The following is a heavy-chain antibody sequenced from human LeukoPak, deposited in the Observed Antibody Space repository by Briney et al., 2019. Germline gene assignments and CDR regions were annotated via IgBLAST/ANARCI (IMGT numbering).Heavy chain of an antibody. J-gene: IGHJ4*02. CDR1: GFTFSTYG. D-gene: IGHD6-19*01. CDR2: ISYDGTNK. CDR3: AKTQWLATNYY. V-gene: IGHV3-30*18. Sequence: GESLRLSCAASGFTFSTYGMHWVRQAPGKGLEWVAVISYDGTNKFYADSVKGRFTVSRDNSKNTLYLQMNSLRAEDTAVYYCAKTQWLATNYYWGQGTLVTVSS.